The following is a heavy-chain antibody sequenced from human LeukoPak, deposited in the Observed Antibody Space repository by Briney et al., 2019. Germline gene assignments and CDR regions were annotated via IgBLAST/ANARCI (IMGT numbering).Heavy chain of an antibody. Sequence: KPGGSLRLSCAASGFTFSSYGMHWVRQAPGKGLEWVAFIRYDGSNKYYADSVKGRFTISRDNSKNTLYLQMNSLRAEDTAVYYCARATGGLGIEEAYAFDIWGQGTMVTVSS. CDR2: IRYDGSNK. J-gene: IGHJ3*02. CDR1: GFTFSSYG. D-gene: IGHD7-27*01. CDR3: ARATGGLGIEEAYAFDI. V-gene: IGHV3-30*02.